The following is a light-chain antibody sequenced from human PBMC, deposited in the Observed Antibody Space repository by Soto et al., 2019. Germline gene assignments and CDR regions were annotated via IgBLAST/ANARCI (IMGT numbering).Light chain of an antibody. CDR2: DAS. V-gene: IGKV3-20*01. CDR3: QQYGDSPVT. Sequence: EIVLTQSPATLSVSPGERATLSCRASQSVSSSYLAWYQQKPGQAPRLLIYDASNRATGIPDRFSGSGSGTDFTLTISRLVPEDFAVYYCQQYGDSPVTFGQGTKVDIK. CDR1: QSVSSSY. J-gene: IGKJ1*01.